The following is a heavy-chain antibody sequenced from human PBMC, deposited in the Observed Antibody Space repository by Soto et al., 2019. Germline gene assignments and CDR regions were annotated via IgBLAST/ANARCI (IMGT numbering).Heavy chain of an antibody. Sequence: PTGSLRLSCTVSGFTFVEYAMTWVRQAPGKGLEWVSTISGGSSVTYYGDSVKGRFTISRDNAKKTLFLQLNRLSAEDTATYYCAKVLSKNYYYPFDFWGQGTQVTVSS. V-gene: IGHV3-23*01. J-gene: IGHJ4*02. CDR2: ISGGSSVT. CDR1: GFTFVEYA. CDR3: AKVLSKNYYYPFDF. D-gene: IGHD3-10*01.